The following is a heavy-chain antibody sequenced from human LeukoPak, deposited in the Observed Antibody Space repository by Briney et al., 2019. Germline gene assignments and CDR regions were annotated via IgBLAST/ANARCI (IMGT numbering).Heavy chain of an antibody. CDR3: ARDPDDFWSGYYSSGLDY. CDR1: GFTFSNYW. D-gene: IGHD3-3*01. J-gene: IGHJ4*02. V-gene: IGHV3-33*08. Sequence: GGSLRLSCAASGFTFSNYWMSWVRQAPGKGLEWVAVIWYDGSNKYYADSVKGRFTISRDNSKNTLYLQMNSLRAEDTAVYYCARDPDDFWSGYYSSGLDYWGQGTLVTVSS. CDR2: IWYDGSNK.